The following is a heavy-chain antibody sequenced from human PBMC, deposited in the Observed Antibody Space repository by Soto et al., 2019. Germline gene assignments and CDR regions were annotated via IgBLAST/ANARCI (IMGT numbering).Heavy chain of an antibody. V-gene: IGHV4-4*07. CDR3: AKDKGSYYYDSSAYNYYFEY. J-gene: IGHJ4*02. CDR1: GGSISSFY. CDR2: IYSGGRN. Sequence: PSETLSLTCTVSGGSISSFYWSWIRQPAGKGLEWIGRIYSGGRNNYNPSLKSRVTMSVDTSKNQFSLRLSSVTAADTAVYYCAKDKGSYYYDSSAYNYYFEYWGQGTLVTVSS. D-gene: IGHD3-22*01.